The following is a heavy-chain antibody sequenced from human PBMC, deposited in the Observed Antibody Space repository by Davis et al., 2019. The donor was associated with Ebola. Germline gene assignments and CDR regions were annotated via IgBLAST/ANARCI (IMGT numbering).Heavy chain of an antibody. CDR1: GGSISSYY. CDR2: IYSGST. D-gene: IGHD2-15*01. CDR3: ARTQGYCSGGSCYGGDFDY. Sequence: MPSETLSLTCTVSGGSISSYYWSWIRQPPGKGLEWIGYIYSGSTNYNPSFKSRVTISVDTSKNQFSLKLTSVTAADTAVYYCARTQGYCSGGSCYGGDFDYWGQGTLVTVSS. J-gene: IGHJ4*02. V-gene: IGHV4-59*01.